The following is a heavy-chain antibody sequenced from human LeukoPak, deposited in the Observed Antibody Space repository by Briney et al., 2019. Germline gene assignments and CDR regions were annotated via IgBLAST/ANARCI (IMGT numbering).Heavy chain of an antibody. Sequence: SETLSLTCTVSGGSISSGGYYWSWIRQHPGKGLEWIGYIYYSGSTYYNPSLKSRVTISVDTSKNQFSLKLSSVTAADTAVFFCARVGDGDTFDYWGQGTLVTVSS. CDR2: IYYSGST. CDR1: GGSISSGGYY. V-gene: IGHV4-30-4*08. D-gene: IGHD4-17*01. J-gene: IGHJ4*02. CDR3: ARVGDGDTFDY.